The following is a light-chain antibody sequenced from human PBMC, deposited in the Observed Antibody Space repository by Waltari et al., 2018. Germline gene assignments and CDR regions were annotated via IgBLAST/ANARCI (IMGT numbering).Light chain of an antibody. J-gene: IGLJ3*02. CDR3: QSYDTSLSVV. V-gene: IGLV1-40*01. Sequence: QSVLTQPPSVSGAPGQRVTISCTGGTSNIGTGYAVPWYQQLPRAAPKLLIYGSTSRPLGVPARFFGSTSGTSASLAITGLQAEDEADYYCQSYDTSLSVVFGGGTKLTVL. CDR1: TSNIGTGYA. CDR2: GST.